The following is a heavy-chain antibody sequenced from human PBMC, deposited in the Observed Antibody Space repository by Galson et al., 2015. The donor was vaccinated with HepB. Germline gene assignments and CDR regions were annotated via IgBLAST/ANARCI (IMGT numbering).Heavy chain of an antibody. D-gene: IGHD3-10*01. CDR3: AQDLTYYYGSGSYFVGMDV. V-gene: IGHV3-9*01. CDR1: GFTFEDYA. CDR2: ISWNSDFT. Sequence: SLRLSCAASGFTFEDYAMHWVRQVPGKGLEWVSGISWNSDFTGYADFVRGRFTISRDNARYSLYLQMNSLRTEDTALYCCAQDLTYYYGSGSYFVGMDVWGQGTTVTVSS. J-gene: IGHJ6*02.